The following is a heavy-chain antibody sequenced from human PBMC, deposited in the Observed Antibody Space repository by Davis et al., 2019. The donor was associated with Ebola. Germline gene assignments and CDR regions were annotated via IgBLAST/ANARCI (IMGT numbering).Heavy chain of an antibody. CDR1: GGSISRGGSS. Sequence: PSSPLSLTCTVSGGSISRGGSSWTWLRQPPGKGLEWIGYIYYSESTYYKPSLKSRVTISLDTSKNQFSLNLYSVTAADTAVYYCARDLRYDSSGYDYYFYMDVWGKGTTVTVSS. CDR2: IYYSEST. D-gene: IGHD3-22*01. J-gene: IGHJ6*03. CDR3: ARDLRYDSSGYDYYFYMDV. V-gene: IGHV4-31*03.